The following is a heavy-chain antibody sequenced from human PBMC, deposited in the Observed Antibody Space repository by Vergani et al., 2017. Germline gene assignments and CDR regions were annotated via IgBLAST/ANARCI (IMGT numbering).Heavy chain of an antibody. J-gene: IGHJ4*02. CDR1: GFTFSSYE. CDR2: ISSSGSTI. CDR3: ARDAGWVAGRYY. D-gene: IGHD3-10*01. Sequence: EVQLVESGGGLVQPGGSLRLSCAASGFTFSSYEMNWVRQAPGKGLEWVSYISSSGSTIYYADSVKGRFTISRDNAKNSLYLQMNILGAEDTAVYYCARDAGWVAGRYYWGQGTLVTVSS. V-gene: IGHV3-48*03.